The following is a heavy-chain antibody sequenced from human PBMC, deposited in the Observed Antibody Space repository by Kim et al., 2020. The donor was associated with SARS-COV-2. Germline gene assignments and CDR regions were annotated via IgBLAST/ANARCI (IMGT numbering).Heavy chain of an antibody. CDR1: GYSFTSYW. Sequence: GESLKISCKGSGYSFTSYWIGWVRQMPGKGLEWMGIIYPGDSDTRYSPSFQGQVTISADKSISTAYLQWSSLKASDTAMYYCAREPYGDQNPYYYYGMDVWGQGTTVTVSS. J-gene: IGHJ6*02. V-gene: IGHV5-51*01. D-gene: IGHD4-17*01. CDR2: IYPGDSDT. CDR3: AREPYGDQNPYYYYGMDV.